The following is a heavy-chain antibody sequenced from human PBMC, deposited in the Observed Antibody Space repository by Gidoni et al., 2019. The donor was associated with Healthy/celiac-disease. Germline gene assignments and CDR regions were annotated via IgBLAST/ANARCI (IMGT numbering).Heavy chain of an antibody. V-gene: IGHV3-21*01. Sequence: ELQLLESVGGMVKPGGSLRLSCAASGLTFSSSSLNCVRQAPGKGLEWVSSISSSGSYRDYADSVKGRFTISRDNAKNSLYLQMNSLRAEDTAVYYCARADIVVVPAAKSCYYYYGMDVWGQGTTVTVSS. D-gene: IGHD2-2*01. CDR1: GLTFSSSS. J-gene: IGHJ6*02. CDR3: ARADIVVVPAAKSCYYYYGMDV. CDR2: ISSSGSYR.